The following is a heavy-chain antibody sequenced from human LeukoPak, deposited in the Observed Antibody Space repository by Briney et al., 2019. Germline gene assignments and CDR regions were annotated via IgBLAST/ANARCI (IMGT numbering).Heavy chain of an antibody. J-gene: IGHJ4*02. CDR1: GGTFSSYA. D-gene: IGHD5-24*01. CDR3: ARDRGGYNQLYYFDY. Sequence: GASVKVSGKASGGTFSSYAISWVRQAPGQGLEWMGRIIPILGIANYAQKFQGRVTITADKSTSTAYMELSSLRSEDTAVYYCARDRGGYNQLYYFDYWGQGTLVTVSS. V-gene: IGHV1-69*04. CDR2: IIPILGIA.